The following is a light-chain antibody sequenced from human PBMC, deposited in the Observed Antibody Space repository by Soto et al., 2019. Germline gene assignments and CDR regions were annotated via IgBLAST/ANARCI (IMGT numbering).Light chain of an antibody. CDR2: STD. V-gene: IGLV1-44*01. CDR1: DSDIGSHA. J-gene: IGLJ2*01. CDR3: ATWADSVNGVV. Sequence: QSVLTQPPSASGTPGQRVTISCSGSDSDIGSHAVDWYQQFPGTAPKLLIYSTDQRPSGVSDRFSGSKSGTSASLAISRLHSGDEADYYCATWADSVNGVVIGGGTKLTVL.